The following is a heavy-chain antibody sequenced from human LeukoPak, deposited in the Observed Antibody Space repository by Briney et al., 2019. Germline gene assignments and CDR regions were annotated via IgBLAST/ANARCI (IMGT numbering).Heavy chain of an antibody. V-gene: IGHV5-51*01. Sequence: GESLMISCKGSGYRFTSYWIGWVRQMPGKGLEWMGIINPGDSDTRYSPSFQGQVTISADKSISTAYLQWSSLKASDTAMYHCARQYTSSSPFDYWGQGTLVTVSS. CDR3: ARQYTSSSPFDY. J-gene: IGHJ4*02. CDR1: GYRFTSYW. CDR2: INPGDSDT. D-gene: IGHD6-13*01.